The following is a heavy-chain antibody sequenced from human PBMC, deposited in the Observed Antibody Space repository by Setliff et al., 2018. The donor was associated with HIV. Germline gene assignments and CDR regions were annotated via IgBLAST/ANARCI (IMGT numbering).Heavy chain of an antibody. CDR1: GFTFSSYS. D-gene: IGHD7-27*01. CDR3: ARSGDGDYYYYMDV. J-gene: IGHJ6*03. CDR2: VSSSSRYI. V-gene: IGHV3-21*01. Sequence: GESLKISCAASGFTFSSYSMNWVRQAPGKGLEWVSSVSSSSRYIYHADSVQGRFTISRDNAKNSLYLQMNSLRAEDTAVYYCARSGDGDYYYYMDVWGKGT.